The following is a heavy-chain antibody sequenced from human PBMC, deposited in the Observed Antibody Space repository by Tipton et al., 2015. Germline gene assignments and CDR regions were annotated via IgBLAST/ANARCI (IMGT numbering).Heavy chain of an antibody. CDR2: IKQDGSEE. V-gene: IGHV3-7*05. CDR3: AREDRGSVYLYYYYYYGMDV. Sequence: SLRLSCAASGFTFSTYWMSWVRQAPGKGLEWVANIKQDGSEEYYVDSVKGRFTISRDNAKNSLYLQMNSLRAEDTAVYYCAREDRGSVYLYYYYYYGMDVWGQGTTVTVSS. D-gene: IGHD3-3*01. J-gene: IGHJ6*02. CDR1: GFTFSTYW.